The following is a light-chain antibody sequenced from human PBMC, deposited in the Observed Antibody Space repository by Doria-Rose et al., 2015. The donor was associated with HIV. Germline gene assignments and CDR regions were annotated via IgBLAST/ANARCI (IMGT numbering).Light chain of an antibody. CDR1: QSLLYTSKNY. Sequence: DIRVTQSPESLGMSLGERATLNCKSNQSLLYTSKNYLAWCQQKPGQPPKLLIYWASTRQSGVPARFSGSRSGTDFTLTISSLEAEDVAVYYCQQYYDTPSFGPGTTVDIK. CDR2: WAS. V-gene: IGKV4-1*01. J-gene: IGKJ3*01. CDR3: QQYYDTPS.